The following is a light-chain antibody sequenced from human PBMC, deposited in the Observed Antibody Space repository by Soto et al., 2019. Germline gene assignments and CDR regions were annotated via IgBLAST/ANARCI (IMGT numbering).Light chain of an antibody. J-gene: IGLJ1*01. CDR3: CYYAGGCTFV. CDR1: SSDVGTYNL. CDR2: EGS. Sequence: QSALTQTSSVSGAPGPSITSSCTGNSSDVGTYNLVSWYHQHPGKAPQVMIHEGSKRPSGLPNRFSGSRSGNTASLTNAGLQAADGAEYYCCYYAGGCTFVFGTGTQLTVL. V-gene: IGLV2-23*01.